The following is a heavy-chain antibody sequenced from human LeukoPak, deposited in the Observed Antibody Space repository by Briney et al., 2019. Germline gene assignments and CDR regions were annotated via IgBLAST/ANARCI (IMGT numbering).Heavy chain of an antibody. CDR2: IYYSGST. V-gene: IGHV4-59*08. D-gene: IGHD1-26*01. Sequence: SETLSLTCTVSGGSISSYYWSWIRQPPGKGLEWIGHIYYSGSTNYNPSLKSRVTMSLGTSKNQFSLKLSSVTAADTAVYYCAGGGTYLRYYFDFWGQGTLVTVSS. CDR3: AGGGTYLRYYFDF. J-gene: IGHJ4*02. CDR1: GGSISSYY.